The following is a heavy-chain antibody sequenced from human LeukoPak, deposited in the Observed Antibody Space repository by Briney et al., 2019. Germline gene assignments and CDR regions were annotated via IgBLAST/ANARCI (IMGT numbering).Heavy chain of an antibody. D-gene: IGHD2-2*01. Sequence: GGSLRLSCAAAGFTFSSYGMHWVRQAPGKGLEWVAFIRYDGSNKYYADSVKGRFTISRDNSKNTLYLQMNSLRAEDTAVYYCASGQGTSSWGDPTPDAFDIWGQGTMITVSS. CDR1: GFTFSSYG. V-gene: IGHV3-30*02. CDR3: ASGQGTSSWGDPTPDAFDI. J-gene: IGHJ3*02. CDR2: IRYDGSNK.